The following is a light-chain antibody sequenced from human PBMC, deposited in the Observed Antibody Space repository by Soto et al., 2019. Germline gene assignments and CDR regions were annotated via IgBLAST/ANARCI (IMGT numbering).Light chain of an antibody. CDR3: QQYNNWPPYT. V-gene: IGKV3-15*01. CDR1: QSVSGN. J-gene: IGKJ2*01. CDR2: AAS. Sequence: ETVMTQSPATLSVSPGERAILSCRASQSVSGNLAWYQQKPGQAPRLLIYAASSRAAGIPPRFSGSGSGTEFTLTISSLQSEDFAVYYCQQYNNWPPYTFGRGPSWRSN.